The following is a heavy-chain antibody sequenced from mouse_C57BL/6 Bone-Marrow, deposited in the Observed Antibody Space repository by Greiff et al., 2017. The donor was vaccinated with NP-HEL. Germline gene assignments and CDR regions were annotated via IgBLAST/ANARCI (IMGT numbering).Heavy chain of an antibody. Sequence: VQLQQSGPELVKPGASVKISCKASGYAFSSSWMNWVKQRPGKGLEWIGRIYPGDGDTNYNGKFKGKATLTADKSSSTAYMQLSSLTSEDSAVYFCARKGNYDYDKDYWGQGTTLTVSS. J-gene: IGHJ2*01. CDR3: ARKGNYDYDKDY. D-gene: IGHD2-4*01. CDR1: GYAFSSSW. CDR2: IYPGDGDT. V-gene: IGHV1-82*01.